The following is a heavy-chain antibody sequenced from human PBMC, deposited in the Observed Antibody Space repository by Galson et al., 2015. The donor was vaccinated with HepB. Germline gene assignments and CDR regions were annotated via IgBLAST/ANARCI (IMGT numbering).Heavy chain of an antibody. V-gene: IGHV1-18*01. J-gene: IGHJ4*02. CDR1: GYTFTSYG. D-gene: IGHD3-22*01. Sequence: SVKVSCKASGYTFTSYGISWVRQAPGQGLEWMGWISAYNGNTNYAQKLQGRVTMTTDTSTSTAYLERRSLRSDDTAVYYCAGDGYYYDSSSPLDYWGQGTLVTDSS. CDR2: ISAYNGNT. CDR3: AGDGYYYDSSSPLDY.